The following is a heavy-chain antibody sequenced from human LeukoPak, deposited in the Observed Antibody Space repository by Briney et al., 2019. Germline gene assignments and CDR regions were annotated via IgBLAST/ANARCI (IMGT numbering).Heavy chain of an antibody. V-gene: IGHV3-21*04. Sequence: PGGSLRLSCAASGFTFSSYSMNWVRQAPGKGLEWVSFISSSTSYISYADSVKGRFTISRDNSKNTLFLQMNSLTAEDTAVYYCAKTGDSDSFDIWGQGTMVTVSS. CDR2: ISSSTSYI. CDR1: GFTFSSYS. CDR3: AKTGDSDSFDI. J-gene: IGHJ3*02. D-gene: IGHD7-27*01.